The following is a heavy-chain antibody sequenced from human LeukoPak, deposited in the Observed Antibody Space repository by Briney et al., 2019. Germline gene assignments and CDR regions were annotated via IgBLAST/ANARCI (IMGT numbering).Heavy chain of an antibody. CDR3: ARDPPDC. Sequence: TMGSLRLSSVASAFTFITYTTLCPRPAPGIGPEWVAVTSHDGSSKYYVDSVKGRFTISRDNSKNTLYLQMNSLRTEDTAVYYCARDPPDCWGQGTLVTVSS. V-gene: IGHV3-30*04. CDR2: TSHDGSSK. J-gene: IGHJ4*02. CDR1: AFTFITYT.